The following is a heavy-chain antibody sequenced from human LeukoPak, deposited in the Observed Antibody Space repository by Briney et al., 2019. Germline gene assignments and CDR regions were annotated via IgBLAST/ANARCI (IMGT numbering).Heavy chain of an antibody. CDR2: TYYSGST. V-gene: IGHV4-39*01. D-gene: IGHD3-22*01. J-gene: IGHJ4*02. CDR3: ARLYYDSSGYYQICYFDY. Sequence: SETLSLTCTVSGGSISSSSYYWGWIRQPPGKGLEWIGSTYYSGSTYYNPSLKSRVTISVDTSKNQFSLNLSSVTAADTAVYYCARLYYDSSGYYQICYFDYWGQGTLVTVSS. CDR1: GGSISSSSYY.